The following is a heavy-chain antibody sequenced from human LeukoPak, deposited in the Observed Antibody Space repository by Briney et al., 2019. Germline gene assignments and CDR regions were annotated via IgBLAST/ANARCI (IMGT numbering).Heavy chain of an antibody. Sequence: GESLTLSCAASGFPLSSYAMTWVRQAPGKGLEGVSTITSADATYYANSVKGRFTISRDNSNNPLYLQISSLSAEDTALYYCGKDLYMATISYFDYWGQGTLVTVSS. CDR2: ITSADAT. V-gene: IGHV3-23*01. CDR3: GKDLYMATISYFDY. J-gene: IGHJ4*02. CDR1: GFPLSSYA. D-gene: IGHD5-24*01.